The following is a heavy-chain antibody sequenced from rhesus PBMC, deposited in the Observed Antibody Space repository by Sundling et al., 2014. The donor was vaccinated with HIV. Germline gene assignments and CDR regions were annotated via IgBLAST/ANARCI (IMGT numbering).Heavy chain of an antibody. J-gene: IGHJ4*01. CDR3: ARTGPWTDFYSFDY. Sequence: QLQLQESGPGLVKPSETLSVTCAVSGGSISSNFWSWIRQAPGKGLEWIGYIHGRGTSTNYNPSLKSRVTLSVDTSKNHLSLKLSSVTAADTAVYYCARTGPWTDFYSFDYWGQGVLVTVSS. CDR1: GGSISSNF. D-gene: IGHD3-3*01. V-gene: IGHV4-169*01. CDR2: IHGRGTST.